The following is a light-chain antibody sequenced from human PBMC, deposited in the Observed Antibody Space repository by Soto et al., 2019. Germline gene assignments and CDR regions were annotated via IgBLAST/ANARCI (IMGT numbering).Light chain of an antibody. Sequence: QSALAQPASVSGSPGQSITISCTGASGYVGTYSRVSWYQQHPGKAPKVVIYEGHKRPSGVPERFSGSTSVNTASLTISGLQTGDEADYYCGLYVGATTYVFGTGTKLTVL. CDR2: EGH. V-gene: IGLV2-23*01. J-gene: IGLJ1*01. CDR3: GLYVGATTYV. CDR1: SGYVGTYSR.